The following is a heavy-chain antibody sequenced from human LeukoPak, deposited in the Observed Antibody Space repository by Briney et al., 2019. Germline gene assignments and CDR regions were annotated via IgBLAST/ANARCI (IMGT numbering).Heavy chain of an antibody. CDR1: GFSFSSYT. D-gene: IGHD6-19*01. CDR3: ARDRLLITVAGTVDQ. J-gene: IGHJ4*02. CDR2: IPSNGNNR. V-gene: IGHV3-30*10. Sequence: GGSLRLSCAASGFSFSSYTIHWVRQAPGKGLEWVAVIPSNGNNRYYTDSVKGRFTISRDNSKNTVYLQMNSLRGEDTAVYYCARDRLLITVAGTVDQWGRGTLVTVSS.